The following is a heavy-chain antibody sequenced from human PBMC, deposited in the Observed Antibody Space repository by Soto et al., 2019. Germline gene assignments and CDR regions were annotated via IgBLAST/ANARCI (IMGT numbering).Heavy chain of an antibody. CDR1: GGSISSSNW. V-gene: IGHV4-4*02. CDR3: ARDKSNHQFFDY. Sequence: SETLSLTCAVSGGSISSSNWWSWVRQPPGKGLEWIGEIYHSGSTNYNPSLKSRVTISVDKSKNQFSLKLNSVTAADTAVYYCARDKSNHQFFDYWGQGTQVTVSS. CDR2: IYHSGST. D-gene: IGHD4-4*01. J-gene: IGHJ4*02.